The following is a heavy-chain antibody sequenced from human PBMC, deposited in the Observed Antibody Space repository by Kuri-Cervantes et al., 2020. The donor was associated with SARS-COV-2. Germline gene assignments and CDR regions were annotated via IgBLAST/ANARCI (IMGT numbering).Heavy chain of an antibody. J-gene: IGHJ4*02. D-gene: IGHD3-3*01. CDR1: GVSISGSTYH. V-gene: IGHV4-39*07. Sequence: SETLSLTCTVSGVSISGSTYHWGWVRQSPGKGLEWIASIHDSDSTLYNMSLKSRVTLSVDTSKDQFSLKLSSVTAADTAVYCCASYDFWSGYHFDYWGQGTLVTVSS. CDR3: ASYDFWSGYHFDY. CDR2: IHDSDST.